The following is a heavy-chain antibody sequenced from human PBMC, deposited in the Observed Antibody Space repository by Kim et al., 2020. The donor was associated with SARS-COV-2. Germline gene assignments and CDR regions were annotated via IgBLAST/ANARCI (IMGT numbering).Heavy chain of an antibody. CDR1: GFTFSSYW. CDR2: IKQDGSEK. J-gene: IGHJ4*02. D-gene: IGHD2-2*01. Sequence: GGSLRLSCAASGFTFSSYWMSWVRQAPGKGLEWVANIKQDGSEKYYVDSVKGRFTISRDNAKNSLYLQMNSLRAEDTAVYYCARGIVVVPAATAMGGAYYFDYWGQGTLVTVSS. V-gene: IGHV3-7*03. CDR3: ARGIVVVPAATAMGGAYYFDY.